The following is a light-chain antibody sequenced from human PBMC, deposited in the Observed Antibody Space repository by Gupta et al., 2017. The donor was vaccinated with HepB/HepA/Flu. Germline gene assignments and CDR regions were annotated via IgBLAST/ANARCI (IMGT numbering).Light chain of an antibody. J-gene: IGKJ2*01. CDR3: QQEYSAPYT. Sequence: DIVMTQSPDSLAVSLGERATINCKSSQSGLASSNNQNYLAWYQQKPGQPPKLLIYWASTRECGVPDRFSGRGSGTDFTLTISSRQAEDVAVYYCQQEYSAPYTFGQGTKVDIK. CDR2: WAS. CDR1: QSGLASSNNQNY. V-gene: IGKV4-1*01.